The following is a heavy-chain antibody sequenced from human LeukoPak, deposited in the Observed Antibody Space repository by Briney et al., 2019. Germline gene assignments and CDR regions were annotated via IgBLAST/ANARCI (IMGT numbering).Heavy chain of an antibody. CDR3: ATGYSSTWYYFDY. V-gene: IGHV4-59*01. Sequence: SETLSLTCTVSGDSISSYYWSWIRQPPGKGLEWIGYIYHSGSTNYNPSLKSRVTISADTSKDQFSLKLASVTAADAAVYYCATGYSSTWYYFDYWGQGTLVTVSS. CDR1: GDSISSYY. J-gene: IGHJ4*02. D-gene: IGHD6-13*01. CDR2: IYHSGST.